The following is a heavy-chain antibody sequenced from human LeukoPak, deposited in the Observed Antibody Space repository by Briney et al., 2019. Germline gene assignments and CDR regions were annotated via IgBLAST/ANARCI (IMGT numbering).Heavy chain of an antibody. J-gene: IGHJ3*02. Sequence: SETLSLTCTVSGGSISSGSYYWSWIRQPAGKGLEWIGRIFTSGSTDYTPSLKTRVTISVDTSKNQFSLKLSSVTAADTAVYYCARTLIYCSSTSCHYAFDIWGQGTMVTVSS. CDR1: GGSISSGSYY. V-gene: IGHV4-61*02. D-gene: IGHD2-2*01. CDR2: IFTSGST. CDR3: ARTLIYCSSTSCHYAFDI.